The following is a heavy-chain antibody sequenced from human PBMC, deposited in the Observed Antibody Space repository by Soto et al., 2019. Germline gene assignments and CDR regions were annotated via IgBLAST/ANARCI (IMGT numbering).Heavy chain of an antibody. CDR1: GFTFSNAW. CDR2: IKSKTDGGTT. J-gene: IGHJ4*02. CDR3: TTALFFWSGYPDY. Sequence: GGSLRLSCAASGFTFSNAWMSWVRQAPGKGLEWVGRIKSKTDGGTTDYAAPVKGRFTISRDDSKNTLYLQMNSLKTEDTAVYYCTTALFFWSGYPDYWGQGTLVTVSS. D-gene: IGHD3-3*01. V-gene: IGHV3-15*01.